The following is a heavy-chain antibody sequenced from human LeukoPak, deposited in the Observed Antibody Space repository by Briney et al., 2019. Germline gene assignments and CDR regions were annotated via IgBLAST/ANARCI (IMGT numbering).Heavy chain of an antibody. D-gene: IGHD3-10*01. CDR2: ISGSGGST. CDR3: VWSWGSSYWYFDL. J-gene: IGHJ2*01. V-gene: IGHV3-23*01. CDR1: GFTFSSYA. Sequence: QPGGSLRLSCAASGFTFSSYAMSWVRQAPGKGLEWVSAISGSGGSTYHADSVKGRFTISRDNSKNTLYLQMNSLRAEDTAVYFCVWSWGSSYWYFDLWGRGTLVTVSS.